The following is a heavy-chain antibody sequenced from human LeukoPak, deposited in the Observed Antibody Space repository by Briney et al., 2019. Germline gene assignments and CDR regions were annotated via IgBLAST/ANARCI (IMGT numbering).Heavy chain of an antibody. Sequence: GGSLRLSCAASGFTFSSPWMHWVRQVPGKGLVWVSRISSDGITTNYADSVKGRFTISRDNAKNTVYLQMDSLRVEDTAVYYCARAGTCSSTSCDGGIEYWGQGTLVTVSS. CDR2: ISSDGITT. J-gene: IGHJ4*02. CDR3: ARAGTCSSTSCDGGIEY. CDR1: GFTFSSPW. D-gene: IGHD2-2*01. V-gene: IGHV3-74*01.